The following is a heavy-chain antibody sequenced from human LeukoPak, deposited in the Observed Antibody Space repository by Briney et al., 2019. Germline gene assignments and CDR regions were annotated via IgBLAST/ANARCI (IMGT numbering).Heavy chain of an antibody. D-gene: IGHD3-22*01. CDR3: ARRTKDDSSGYYLFDY. J-gene: IGHJ4*02. CDR2: IHDSGST. V-gene: IGHV4-30-2*03. CDR1: GDSISSGGYS. Sequence: SETPSLTCAVSGDSISSGGYSWSWIRQTPGKGLEWIAYIHDSGSTYYNPSLKSRVTISVDTSKNQFSLKLSSVTAADTAVYYCARRTKDDSSGYYLFDYWGQGTLVTVSS.